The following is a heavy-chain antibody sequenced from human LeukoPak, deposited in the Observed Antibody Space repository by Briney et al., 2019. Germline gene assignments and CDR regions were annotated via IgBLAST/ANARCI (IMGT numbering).Heavy chain of an antibody. J-gene: IGHJ4*02. Sequence: SETLSLTCAVYGGSFSGYYWSWIRQPPGKGLKRIGEINHSGRNNYNPSLKSRVTISVDTSKNQFSLKLSSVTAADTAVYYCARATGTKVPPGYWGQGTLVTVSS. CDR3: ARATGTKVPPGY. CDR2: INHSGRN. D-gene: IGHD1-7*01. V-gene: IGHV4-34*01. CDR1: GGSFSGYY.